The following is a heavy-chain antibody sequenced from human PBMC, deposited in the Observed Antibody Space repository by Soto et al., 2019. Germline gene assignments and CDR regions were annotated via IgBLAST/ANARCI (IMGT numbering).Heavy chain of an antibody. CDR1: GYTLTELS. V-gene: IGHV1-24*01. Sequence: ASVKVSCKVSGYTLTELSMHWVRQDPGKGLEWMGGFDPEDGETIYAQKFQGRVTMTEDTSPDTAYMELSSLRAEDTAVYYCATGKVSYDSSGYSFDYWGQGTLVTGSS. CDR2: FDPEDGET. J-gene: IGHJ4*02. D-gene: IGHD3-22*01. CDR3: ATGKVSYDSSGYSFDY.